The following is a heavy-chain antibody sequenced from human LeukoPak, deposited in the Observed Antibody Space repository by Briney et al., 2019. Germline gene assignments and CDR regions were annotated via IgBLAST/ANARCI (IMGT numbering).Heavy chain of an antibody. Sequence: GGSLRLSCAASGFTFSSYSMNWVRQAPGKGLEWVSSISSSNSYIYYADSVKGRFTISRDNAKNSLYLQMNSLRAEDTAVYYYARGQVYGSDDAFDIWGQGTMVTVSS. CDR3: ARGQVYGSDDAFDI. CDR1: GFTFSSYS. V-gene: IGHV3-21*01. J-gene: IGHJ3*02. CDR2: ISSSNSYI. D-gene: IGHD2/OR15-2a*01.